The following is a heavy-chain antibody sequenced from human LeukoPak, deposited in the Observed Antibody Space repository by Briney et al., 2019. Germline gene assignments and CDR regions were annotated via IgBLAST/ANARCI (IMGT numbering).Heavy chain of an antibody. D-gene: IGHD3-10*01. J-gene: IGHJ4*02. CDR3: ARGPFVVWGVIHFDY. Sequence: ASVTVSCKASGYTFTSYDINWVRQATGQGLEGMGWMNPNSGNTGYAQKFPGRVTMTSNTSISTAYMALSSLRSEDTAGYYCARGPFVVWGVIHFDYWGEGTLDTVSS. CDR2: MNPNSGNT. CDR1: GYTFTSYD. V-gene: IGHV1-8*01.